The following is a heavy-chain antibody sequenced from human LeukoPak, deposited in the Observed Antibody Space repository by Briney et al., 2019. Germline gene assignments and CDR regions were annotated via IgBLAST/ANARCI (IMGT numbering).Heavy chain of an antibody. D-gene: IGHD3-3*01. CDR3: ARDRPSALGVAHYYFDY. CDR1: GDSVSSNSAA. J-gene: IGHJ4*02. V-gene: IGHV6-1*01. CDR2: TYHRSKWYN. Sequence: SQTLSLTCAISGDSVSSNSAAWNWIRQSPSRGLEWLGRTYHRSKWYNDYAVSVKSRTTINPDTSKNQFSLQLNSVTPEDTAVYYCARDRPSALGVAHYYFDYWGQGTLVTVSS.